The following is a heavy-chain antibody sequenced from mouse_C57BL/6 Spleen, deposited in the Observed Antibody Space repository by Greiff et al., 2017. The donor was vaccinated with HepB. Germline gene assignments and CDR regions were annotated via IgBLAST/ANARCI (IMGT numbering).Heavy chain of an antibody. CDR3: ARNYGNYFDY. CDR1: GYTFTSYW. CDR2: IDPSDSYT. D-gene: IGHD1-1*01. V-gene: IGHV1-50*01. J-gene: IGHJ2*01. Sequence: QVQLQQPGAELVKPGASVKLSCKASGYTFTSYWMQWVKQRPGQGLEWIGEIDPSDSYTNYNRKFKGKATLTVDTSSSTAYMQLSSLTSEDSAVYYCARNYGNYFDYWGQGTTLTVSS.